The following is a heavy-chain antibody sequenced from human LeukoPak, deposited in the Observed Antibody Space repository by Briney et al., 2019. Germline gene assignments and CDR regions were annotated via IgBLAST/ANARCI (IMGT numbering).Heavy chain of an antibody. CDR2: IYTSGST. D-gene: IGHD6-19*01. CDR3: ASGFSSGWFFDY. J-gene: IGHJ4*02. V-gene: IGHV4-4*07. CDR1: GGSISSYY. Sequence: PPETLSLTCTVSGGSISSYYWSWIRQPAGKGLEWIGRIYTSGSTNYNPSLKSRVTMSVDTSKNQFSLKLSSVTAADTAVYYCASGFSSGWFFDYWGQGTLVTVSS.